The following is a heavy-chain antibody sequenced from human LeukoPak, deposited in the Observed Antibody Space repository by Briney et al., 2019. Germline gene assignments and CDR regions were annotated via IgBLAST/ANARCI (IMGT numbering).Heavy chain of an antibody. V-gene: IGHV1-18*01. J-gene: IGHJ4*02. D-gene: IGHD3-16*01. CDR1: GYTLSSYV. CDR3: ARDWSTMIPSGGGY. Sequence: ASVKVSCKASGYTLSSYVINWVRQAPGQGLEWMGWISTYNGNTNYAEKVQGRLTMTTDTSTTTAYMELRSLGSDDTAVYYCARDWSTMIPSGGGYWGQGTLVTVSS. CDR2: ISTYNGNT.